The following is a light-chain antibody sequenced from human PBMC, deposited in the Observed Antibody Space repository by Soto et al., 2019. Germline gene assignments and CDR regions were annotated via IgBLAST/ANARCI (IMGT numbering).Light chain of an antibody. Sequence: EIVLTQSPGTLPLSPGERATLSCRASQSVTSSYLAWYQKKPGQAPRLLISGASTSATGIPVRFSGSGSGTDIILPISRLELEDFAVYYCQQYGTSPWTFCQGTKVDIK. V-gene: IGKV3-20*01. CDR3: QQYGTSPWT. CDR1: QSVTSSY. CDR2: GAS. J-gene: IGKJ1*01.